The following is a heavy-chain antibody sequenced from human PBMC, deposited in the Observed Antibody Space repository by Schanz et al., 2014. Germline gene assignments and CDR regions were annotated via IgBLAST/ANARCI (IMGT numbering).Heavy chain of an antibody. V-gene: IGHV3-23*01. CDR2: ISGTGGDDT. CDR1: GFSFGTYA. J-gene: IGHJ4*02. D-gene: IGHD6-13*01. Sequence: EVHLLDSGGGLVQPGGSLRLSCAASGFSFGTYAMSWVRQAPGKGLLWVSSISGTGGDDTYYADSVKGRFTISRDNSKNTLFLQMSSLRAEDTAVYYCAKAQGSSFDSWGQGTLVTVSS. CDR3: AKAQGSSFDS.